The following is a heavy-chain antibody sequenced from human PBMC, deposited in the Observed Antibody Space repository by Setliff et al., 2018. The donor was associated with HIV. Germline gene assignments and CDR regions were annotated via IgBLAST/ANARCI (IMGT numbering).Heavy chain of an antibody. J-gene: IGHJ5*02. CDR2: IKQDGSDK. Sequence: GGSLRLSCAVSGFIFRNYWMTWVRQAPGKGLEWVANIKQDGSDKYYVDSVKGRLTISRDNAKNSLYLQMNSLRAEDTAVYYCARAVAENWFDPWGRGTLVTVSS. CDR3: ARAVAENWFDP. D-gene: IGHD6-19*01. V-gene: IGHV3-7*01. CDR1: GFIFRNYW.